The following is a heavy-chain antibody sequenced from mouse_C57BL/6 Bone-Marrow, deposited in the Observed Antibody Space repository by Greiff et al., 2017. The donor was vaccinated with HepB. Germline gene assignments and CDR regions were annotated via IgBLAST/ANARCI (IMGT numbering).Heavy chain of an antibody. Sequence: QVQLQQSGAELARPGASVKLSCKASGYTFTSYGISWVKQRTGQGLEWIGEIYPRSGNTYYNEKFKGKATLTADKSSSTAYMELRSLTSEDSAVYFCAREGLRQGGGLYYYAMDYWGQGTSVTVSS. D-gene: IGHD2-4*01. J-gene: IGHJ4*01. CDR1: GYTFTSYG. CDR2: IYPRSGNT. V-gene: IGHV1-81*01. CDR3: AREGLRQGGGLYYYAMDY.